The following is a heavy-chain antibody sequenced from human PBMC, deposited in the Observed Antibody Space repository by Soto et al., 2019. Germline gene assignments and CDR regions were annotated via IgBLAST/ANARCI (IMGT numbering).Heavy chain of an antibody. CDR3: AKDRDMLDAFDI. CDR2: ISYDGSNK. Sequence: QVQLAESAGGVVQPGRSLRLSCAASGFTFSSYGMHWVRQAPGKGLEWVAVISYDGSNKYYADSVKGRFTISRDNSKNTLYLQMNSLRAEDTAVYYCAKDRDMLDAFDIWGQGTMVTVSS. D-gene: IGHD2-15*01. V-gene: IGHV3-30*18. J-gene: IGHJ3*02. CDR1: GFTFSSYG.